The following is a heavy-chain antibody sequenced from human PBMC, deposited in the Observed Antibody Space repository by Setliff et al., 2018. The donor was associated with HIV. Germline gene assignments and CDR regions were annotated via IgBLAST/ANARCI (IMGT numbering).Heavy chain of an antibody. CDR1: GGSISSGDYY. Sequence: SETLSLTCTVSGGSISSGDYYWSWIRQPPGKGLEWIGYISYSGSTYHNPSLRGRVTISVDTSKNHFSLKLTSVTAADTAVYYCARPQWELGVDYYGMDVWGQGTTVTVSS. CDR2: ISYSGST. D-gene: IGHD1-26*01. CDR3: ARPQWELGVDYYGMDV. J-gene: IGHJ6*02. V-gene: IGHV4-30-4*08.